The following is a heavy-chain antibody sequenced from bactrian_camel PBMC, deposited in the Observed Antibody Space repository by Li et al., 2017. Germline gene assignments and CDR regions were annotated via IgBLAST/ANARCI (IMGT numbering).Heavy chain of an antibody. J-gene: IGHJ6*01. CDR2: IESDGST. V-gene: IGHV3S53*01. D-gene: IGHD3*01. Sequence: HVQLVESGGGSVQTGGSLALSCVAAKLTYSSNCMGWFRQAPGKEREGVAGIESDGSTSYADSVKGRFTISQDSTRNILYLQMNNLKPEDTAVYYCAAEGWGPVMSTMGRTTFGNWGQGTQVTVS. CDR3: AAEGWGPVMSTMGRTTFGN. CDR1: KLTYSSNC.